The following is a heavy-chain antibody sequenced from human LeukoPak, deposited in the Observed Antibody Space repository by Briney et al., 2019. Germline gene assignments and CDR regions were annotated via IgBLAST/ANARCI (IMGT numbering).Heavy chain of an antibody. CDR3: ARDYGGSSPFDY. CDR2: ISGSGSTT. V-gene: IGHV3-48*03. CDR1: GFTFSSYD. Sequence: GGSLRLSCAASGFTFSSYDMSWVRQAPGKGLEWVSAISGSGSTTNYADSVKGRFTISRDNAKNSLYLHMNSLRAEDTAVYYCARDYGGSSPFDYWGQGTLVTVSS. J-gene: IGHJ4*02. D-gene: IGHD4-23*01.